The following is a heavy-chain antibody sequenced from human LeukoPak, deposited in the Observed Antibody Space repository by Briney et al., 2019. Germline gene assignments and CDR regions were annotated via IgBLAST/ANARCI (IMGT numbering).Heavy chain of an antibody. CDR2: ISCSGGST. CDR1: GFTFSSYA. Sequence: GASLRLSCAASGFTFSSYAMSWVRQAPGKGLEWVSAISCSGGSTYYADSVKGRFTISRDNSKNTLYLQMNSLRAEDTAVYYCAKSLNWNLNAFDIWGQGTMVTVSS. J-gene: IGHJ3*02. D-gene: IGHD1-1*01. V-gene: IGHV3-23*01. CDR3: AKSLNWNLNAFDI.